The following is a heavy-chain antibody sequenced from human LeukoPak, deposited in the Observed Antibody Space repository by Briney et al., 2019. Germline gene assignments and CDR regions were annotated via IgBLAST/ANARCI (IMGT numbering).Heavy chain of an antibody. V-gene: IGHV4-4*07. CDR2: IYTSGST. Sequence: TETLSLTCSVSGRPISSYYWGWIRQPAGRGLEWIGRIYTSGSTNTNPSLKSRVTLSQDTSHNQFSLQLSCGTAAETAVYYCARDVRYGSSTSCYGWFDPWGQGTLVTVSS. J-gene: IGHJ5*02. D-gene: IGHD2-2*01. CDR3: ARDVRYGSSTSCYGWFDP. CDR1: GRPISSYY.